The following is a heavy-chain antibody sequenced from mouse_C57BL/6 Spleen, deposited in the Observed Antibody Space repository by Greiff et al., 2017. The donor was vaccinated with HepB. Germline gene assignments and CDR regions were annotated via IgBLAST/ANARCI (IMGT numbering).Heavy chain of an antibody. J-gene: IGHJ4*01. V-gene: IGHV3-6*01. Sequence: VQLKQSGPGLVKPSQSLSLTCSVTGYSITSGYYWNWIRQFPGNKLEWMGYISYDGSNNYNPSLKNRISITRDTSKNQFFLKLNSVTTEDTATYYCARAYDGSLYYYAMDYWGQGTSVTVSS. CDR3: ARAYDGSLYYYAMDY. CDR1: GYSITSGYY. D-gene: IGHD2-12*01. CDR2: ISYDGSN.